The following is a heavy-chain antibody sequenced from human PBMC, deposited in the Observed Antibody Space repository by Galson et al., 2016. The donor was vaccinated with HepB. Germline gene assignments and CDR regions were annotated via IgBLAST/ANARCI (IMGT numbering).Heavy chain of an antibody. J-gene: IGHJ1*01. Sequence: TLSLTCTVSGGSISIADYYWSWIRQHAGKGLEWIGYIYYSGSTYYNPSLKSRVTMSIDTSKNQFSLKMTSVTAADTAVYYCARGYSYGGGIYWGRGTLVTVSS. D-gene: IGHD5-18*01. CDR3: ARGYSYGGGIY. CDR2: IYYSGST. V-gene: IGHV4-31*03. CDR1: GGSISIADYY.